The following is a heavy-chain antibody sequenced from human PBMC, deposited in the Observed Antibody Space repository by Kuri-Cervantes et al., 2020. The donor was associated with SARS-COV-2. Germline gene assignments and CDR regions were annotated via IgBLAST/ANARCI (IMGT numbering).Heavy chain of an antibody. J-gene: IGHJ5*02. CDR2: IIPILGIA. V-gene: IGHV1-69*04. D-gene: IGHD2-15*01. CDR3: ARFGDCPGSSRTNCWFDP. Sequence: SVKVSCKASGGTFSSYAISWVRQAPGQGLEWMGRIIPILGIANYAQKLQGRVTMTRDTSTSTVYMELSSLRSEDTAVYFCARFGDCPGSSRTNCWFDPWGQGTLVTVSS. CDR1: GGTFSSYA.